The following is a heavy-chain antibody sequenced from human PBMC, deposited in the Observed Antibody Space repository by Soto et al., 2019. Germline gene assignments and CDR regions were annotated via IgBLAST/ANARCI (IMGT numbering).Heavy chain of an antibody. CDR3: ARCTQVEDYGDFDY. CDR1: GYTFTSYG. V-gene: IGHV1-18*01. Sequence: XSVKVSCKASGYTFTSYGSRLVRQAPGQGLECMGWISAYNGNTNYAQKLQGRVAMTTDTSTSTAYMELRSLRSDDTAVYYCARCTQVEDYGDFDYLGQGTLVTV. CDR2: ISAYNGNT. D-gene: IGHD4-17*01. J-gene: IGHJ4*02.